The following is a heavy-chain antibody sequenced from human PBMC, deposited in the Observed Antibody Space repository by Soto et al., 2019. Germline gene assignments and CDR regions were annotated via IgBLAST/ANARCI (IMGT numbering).Heavy chain of an antibody. CDR1: GFTFSSYA. Sequence: PGGSLRLSCAASGFTFSSYAMHWVRQAPGKGLEWVAVISYDGSNKYYADSVKGRFTISRDNSKSTLYLQMNSLRAEDTAVYYCARDRGDYYFDYWGQGTLVTVSS. V-gene: IGHV3-30-3*01. D-gene: IGHD7-27*01. CDR2: ISYDGSNK. J-gene: IGHJ4*02. CDR3: ARDRGDYYFDY.